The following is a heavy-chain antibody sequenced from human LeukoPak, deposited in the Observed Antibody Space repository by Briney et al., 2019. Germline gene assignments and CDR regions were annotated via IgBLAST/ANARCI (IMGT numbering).Heavy chain of an antibody. J-gene: IGHJ4*02. CDR3: ARDLRYDYVWGSYRQGFDY. D-gene: IGHD3-16*02. V-gene: IGHV3-7*01. Sequence: GGSLRLSCAASGFTLSTYWMTWVRQAPGKGLEWVANIKQDGSERYYVDSVKGRFTISRDNAKNSLYLQMNSLRAEDTAVYYCARDLRYDYVWGSYRQGFDYWGQGTLVTVSS. CDR1: GFTLSTYW. CDR2: IKQDGSER.